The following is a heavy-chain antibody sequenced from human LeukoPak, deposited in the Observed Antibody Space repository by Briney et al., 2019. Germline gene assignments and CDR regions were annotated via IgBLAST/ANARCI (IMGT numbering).Heavy chain of an antibody. Sequence: GGSLRLSCAASGFTFTNYAMNWVRQAPEKGLEWVSTIHGGGDVTYYADSVKGRFTISRDNSKSTLYLQMNSLRAEDTAVYYCAKDEDSSGWYLVRYYFDYWGQGTLVTVSS. D-gene: IGHD6-19*01. CDR1: GFTFTNYA. CDR3: AKDEDSSGWYLVRYYFDY. J-gene: IGHJ4*02. CDR2: IHGGGDVT. V-gene: IGHV3-23*01.